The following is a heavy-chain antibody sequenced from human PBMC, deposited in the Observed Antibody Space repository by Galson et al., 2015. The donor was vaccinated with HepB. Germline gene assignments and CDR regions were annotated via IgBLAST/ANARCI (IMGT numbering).Heavy chain of an antibody. CDR2: ISWDGGST. V-gene: IGHV3-43*01. CDR1: GFTFDDYT. Sequence: SLRLSCAASGFTFDDYTMHWVRQAPGKGLEWVSLISWDGGSTYYADSVKGRFTISRDNSKNSLYLQMNSLRTEDTALYYCAKDLRSGYCSSTSCPRGFDYWGQGTLVTVSS. D-gene: IGHD2-2*01. J-gene: IGHJ4*02. CDR3: AKDLRSGYCSSTSCPRGFDY.